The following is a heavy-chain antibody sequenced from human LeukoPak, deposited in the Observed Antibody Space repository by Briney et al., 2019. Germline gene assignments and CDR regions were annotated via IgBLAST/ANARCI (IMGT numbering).Heavy chain of an antibody. CDR2: IYDSAST. V-gene: IGHV4-39*07. Sequence: PSETLSLTCTVSGGSISSENYYWGWMRQTPGKGLDWIGSIYDSASTNYNPSLKSRFTISLDTSKNQVSLRLTSVTAADTAVYYCARCRDGGRGEAADFWGPGTLVTVSS. CDR3: ARCRDGGRGEAADF. J-gene: IGHJ4*02. CDR1: GGSISSENYY. D-gene: IGHD4-23*01.